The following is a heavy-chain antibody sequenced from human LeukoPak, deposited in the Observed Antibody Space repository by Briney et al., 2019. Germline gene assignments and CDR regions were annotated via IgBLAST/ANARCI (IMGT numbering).Heavy chain of an antibody. Sequence: GSLRLSCAASGFTFSSYAMSWVRQAPGKGLEWVGRNRDKSKSYTTDYAASVRGRFTISRDDSKNSLYLQMYSLKTEDTAVYFCTRPSYYDSRGYSTNGFDIWGQGTMVTVSS. CDR1: GFTFSSYA. V-gene: IGHV3-72*01. CDR3: TRPSYYDSRGYSTNGFDI. D-gene: IGHD3-22*01. CDR2: NRDKSKSYTT. J-gene: IGHJ3*02.